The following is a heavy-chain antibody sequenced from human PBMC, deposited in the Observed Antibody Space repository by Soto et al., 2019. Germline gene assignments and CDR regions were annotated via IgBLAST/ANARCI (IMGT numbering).Heavy chain of an antibody. J-gene: IGHJ5*02. Sequence: SETLSLTCTVSGGSISSGGYYWSWIRQHPGKGLEWIGYIYYSGSTYYNPSLKSRVTISVDTSKNQFSPKLSSVTAADTAVYYCARARYYDSSEWFDPWGQGTLVTVSS. D-gene: IGHD3-22*01. V-gene: IGHV4-31*03. CDR1: GGSISSGGYY. CDR2: IYYSGST. CDR3: ARARYYDSSEWFDP.